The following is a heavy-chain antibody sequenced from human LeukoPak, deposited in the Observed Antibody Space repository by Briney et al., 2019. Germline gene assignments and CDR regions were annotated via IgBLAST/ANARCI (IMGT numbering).Heavy chain of an antibody. CDR2: IYYSGST. Sequence: PSETLSLTCAVYGGSFSGYYWSWIRQPPGKGLEWIGYIYYSGSTNYNPSLKSRVTISVDTSKNQFSLKLSSVTAADTAVYYCARDRITGTSDAFDIWGQGTMVTVSS. J-gene: IGHJ3*02. CDR1: GGSFSGYY. D-gene: IGHD1-20*01. CDR3: ARDRITGTSDAFDI. V-gene: IGHV4-59*01.